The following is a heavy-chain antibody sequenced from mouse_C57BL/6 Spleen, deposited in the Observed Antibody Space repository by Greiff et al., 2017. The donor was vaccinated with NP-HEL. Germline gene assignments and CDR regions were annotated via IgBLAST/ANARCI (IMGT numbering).Heavy chain of an antibody. V-gene: IGHV5-9-1*02. CDR1: GFTFSSYA. CDR2: ISSGGDYI. CDR3: TRVGDSYWYFDV. J-gene: IGHJ1*03. Sequence: EVMLVESGEGLVKPGGSLKLSCAASGFTFSSYAMSWVRQTPEKRLEWVAYISSGGDYIYYADTVKGRFTISRDNARNTLYLQMSSLKSEDTAMYYCTRVGDSYWYFDVWGTGTTVTVSS.